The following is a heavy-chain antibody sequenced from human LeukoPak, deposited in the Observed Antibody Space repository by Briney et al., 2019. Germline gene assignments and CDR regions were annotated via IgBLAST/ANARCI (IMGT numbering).Heavy chain of an antibody. CDR3: ARGDGDSSGYFAFDI. CDR1: GFTFGTYW. CDR2: INSDGGTT. Sequence: PGGSLRLSCGASGFTFGTYWMHWVRQAPGKGLVWVSGINSDGGTTTYADSVKGRFTISRDNAKNTLYLQMNSLRAEDTAVYYCARGDGDSSGYFAFDIWGQGTMVTVSS. J-gene: IGHJ3*02. D-gene: IGHD3-22*01. V-gene: IGHV3-74*01.